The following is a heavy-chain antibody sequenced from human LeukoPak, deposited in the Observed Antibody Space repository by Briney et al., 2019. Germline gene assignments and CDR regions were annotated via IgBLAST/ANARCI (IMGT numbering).Heavy chain of an antibody. CDR1: GGTFSSYA. Sequence: ASVKVSCKASGGTFSSYAISWVRQAPGQGLEWMGRIIPILGIANYAQTFQGRVTITADKSTSTAYMELSSLRSEDTAVYYCAREFRVGATKVIDYWGQGTLVTVSS. CDR3: AREFRVGATKVIDY. D-gene: IGHD1-26*01. CDR2: IIPILGIA. V-gene: IGHV1-69*04. J-gene: IGHJ4*02.